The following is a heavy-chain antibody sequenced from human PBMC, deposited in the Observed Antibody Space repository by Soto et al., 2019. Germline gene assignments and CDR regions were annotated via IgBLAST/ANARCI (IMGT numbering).Heavy chain of an antibody. J-gene: IGHJ4*02. CDR2: ISGRCGST. CDR3: AKGGEAVAGPLFDY. Sequence: EVQLLESGGGLVQPGGSLRVSCAASGFTFSDYAMTWVRQAPGKGLEWVSVISGRCGSTYYADSVKGRFTISRDNSKNTLFMQLDGLRAEDTAVYYCAKGGEAVAGPLFDYWGQGTLVTVSS. V-gene: IGHV3-23*01. CDR1: GFTFSDYA. D-gene: IGHD6-19*01.